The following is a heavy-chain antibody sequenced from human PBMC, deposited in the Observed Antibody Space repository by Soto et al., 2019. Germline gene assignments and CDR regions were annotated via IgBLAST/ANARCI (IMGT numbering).Heavy chain of an antibody. Sequence: GPSVKVSCKASGGTFSSYAISWVRQAPGQGLEWMGGIIPISGTANYAQKFQGRVTITADESTSTAYMELSSLRSEDTAVYYCARSQGSSTSLEIYYYYYYGMDVWGQGPTVTVSS. CDR3: ARSQGSSTSLEIYYYYYYGMDV. J-gene: IGHJ6*02. V-gene: IGHV1-69*13. CDR1: GGTFSSYA. CDR2: IIPISGTA. D-gene: IGHD2-2*01.